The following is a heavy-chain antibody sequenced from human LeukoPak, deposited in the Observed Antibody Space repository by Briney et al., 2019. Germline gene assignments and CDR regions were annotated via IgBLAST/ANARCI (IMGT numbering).Heavy chain of an antibody. V-gene: IGHV3-23*01. D-gene: IGHD6-19*01. CDR3: AKGVAVAGTWLDY. Sequence: GGSLRLSCAASGFTFNSYWMHWVRQAPGKGLEWVSAISGSGGSTYYADSVKGRFTISRDNSKNTLYLQMNSLRAEDTAVYYCAKGVAVAGTWLDYWGQGTLVTVSS. CDR2: ISGSGGST. CDR1: GFTFNSYW. J-gene: IGHJ4*02.